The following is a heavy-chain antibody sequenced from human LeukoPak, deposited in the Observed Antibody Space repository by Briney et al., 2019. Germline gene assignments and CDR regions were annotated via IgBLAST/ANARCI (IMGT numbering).Heavy chain of an antibody. D-gene: IGHD3-16*01. CDR2: INAMMGGT. J-gene: IGHJ4*02. Sequence: GSLKVSCKASGYTFTGYYMHWVRQAPGQGLEWMGWINAMMGGTKDAQKCQGRVTMTRDTSISTPYMELSRLRSDDTAIYYCARDYASLGWGDFDYWGQGTLVTSST. V-gene: IGHV1-2*02. CDR1: GYTFTGYY. CDR3: ARDYASLGWGDFDY.